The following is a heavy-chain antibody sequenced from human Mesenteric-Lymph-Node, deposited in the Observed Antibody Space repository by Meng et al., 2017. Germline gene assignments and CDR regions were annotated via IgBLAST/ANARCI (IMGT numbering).Heavy chain of an antibody. D-gene: IGHD6-13*01. CDR3: AREHSSSWYVGNWFDP. J-gene: IGHJ5*02. CDR1: GNTFSSYY. CDR2: INASAGSA. V-gene: IGHV1-46*01. Sequence: ASVKVSCKASGNTFSSYYMHCVRQAPGQGPEWMGMINASAGSATCSQKFQGRVTVTRDTSTKMVCMQLSSLRSEDTAVYYCAREHSSSWYVGNWFDPWGQGTLVTVSS.